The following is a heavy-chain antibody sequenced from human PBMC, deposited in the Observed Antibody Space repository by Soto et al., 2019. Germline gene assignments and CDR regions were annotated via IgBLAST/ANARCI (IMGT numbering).Heavy chain of an antibody. D-gene: IGHD3-9*01. CDR3: STGDDILTGYYVYYFDS. V-gene: IGHV3-74*01. J-gene: IGHJ4*02. CDR2: INSDGSST. Sequence: PGGSLRLSCAASGFTFSSYWMHWVRQAPGKGLVWVSRINSDGSSTSYADSVKGRFTISRDNAKNTLYLQMNSLRAEDTAVYYCSTGDDILTGYYVYYFDSWGQGTLVTVSS. CDR1: GFTFSSYW.